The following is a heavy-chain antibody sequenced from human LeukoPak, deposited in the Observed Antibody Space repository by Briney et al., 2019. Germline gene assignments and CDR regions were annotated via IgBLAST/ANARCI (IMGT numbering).Heavy chain of an antibody. J-gene: IGHJ4*02. Sequence: VASVKVSCKASGGTFSSYAITWVRQAPGQGLEWMGRIIPIIDMANYAQKFQGRVTITADTSTSTAFMELSSLRSDDTAVYYCARDGGGYVGYWGQGTLVTVSS. CDR2: IIPIIDMA. CDR1: GGTFSSYA. D-gene: IGHD5-12*01. V-gene: IGHV1-69*04. CDR3: ARDGGGYVGY.